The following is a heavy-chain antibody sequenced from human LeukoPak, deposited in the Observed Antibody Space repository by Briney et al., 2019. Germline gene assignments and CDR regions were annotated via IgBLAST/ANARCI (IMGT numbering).Heavy chain of an antibody. V-gene: IGHV3-48*03. D-gene: IGHD3-22*01. CDR3: ARAYDSSGYYAFDI. J-gene: IGHJ3*02. CDR2: ISSSGSTI. Sequence: RGSPRLSCAASGFTFSSYEMNWVRQAPGKGLEWVSYISSSGSTIYYADSVKGRFTISRDNAKNSLYLQMNSLRAEDTAVYYCARAYDSSGYYAFDIWGQGTMVTVSS. CDR1: GFTFSSYE.